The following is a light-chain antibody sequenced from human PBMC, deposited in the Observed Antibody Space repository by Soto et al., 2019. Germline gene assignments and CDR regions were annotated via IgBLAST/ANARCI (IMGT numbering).Light chain of an antibody. CDR3: LHHINWPRT. CDR1: QSVSND. CDR2: DAS. J-gene: IGKJ1*01. V-gene: IGKV3-11*01. Sequence: EIQVSQSPSVLSSSKGERDTLHCRASQSVSNDLIRYQQKPGKAPKVMIYDASNMATGIPARFSGSGSGTDFTLAISSLQPEDSAIYYCLHHINWPRTFGQGTKVDIK.